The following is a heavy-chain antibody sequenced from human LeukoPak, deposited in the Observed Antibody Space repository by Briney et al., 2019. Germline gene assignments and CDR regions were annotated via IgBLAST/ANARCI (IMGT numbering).Heavy chain of an antibody. J-gene: IGHJ5*01. CDR3: VLAPNSNWFDF. Sequence: LETPSLTFSVSGGSISGFFWELVRQSPEKGLEWIAVTHYSGTTNYNHSLKSRVTISIDTSRQQFFLKLSSVTAADTAVYYCVLAPNSNWFDFWGQGTRVTVSS. V-gene: IGHV4-59*12. CDR1: GGSISGFF. D-gene: IGHD2-8*01. CDR2: THYSGTT.